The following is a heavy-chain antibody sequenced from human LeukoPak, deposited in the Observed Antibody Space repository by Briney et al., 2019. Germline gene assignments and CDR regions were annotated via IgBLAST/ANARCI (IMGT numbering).Heavy chain of an antibody. D-gene: IGHD4-17*01. V-gene: IGHV4-39*07. CDR2: IYYSGST. J-gene: IGHJ4*02. Sequence: ETLSLTCTVSGGSISSSSYYWGWIRQPPGKGLEWIGSIYYSGSTYYNPSLKSRVTISVDTSKNQFSLKLSSVTAADTAVYYCASTITVTTDYWGQGTLVTVSS. CDR3: ASTITVTTDY. CDR1: GGSISSSSYY.